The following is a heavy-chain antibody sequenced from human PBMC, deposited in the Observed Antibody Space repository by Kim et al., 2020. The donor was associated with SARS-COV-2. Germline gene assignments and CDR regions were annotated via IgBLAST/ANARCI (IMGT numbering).Heavy chain of an antibody. D-gene: IGHD3-10*02. J-gene: IGHJ4*02. CDR2: DGGTT. V-gene: IGHV3-15*01. CDR3: TTAVPGY. Sequence: DGGTTAYAAPVKGRFTISRDDSKNTLYLQMNSLKTEDTAVYFCTTAVPGYWGQGTLVTVSS.